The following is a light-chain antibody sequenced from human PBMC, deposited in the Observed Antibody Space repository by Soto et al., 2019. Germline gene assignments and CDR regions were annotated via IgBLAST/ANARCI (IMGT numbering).Light chain of an antibody. J-gene: IGLJ2*01. Sequence: QSALTQPASVSGSPGQSIIISCTGTSSDDGGYNYVSWYQQHPGKAPKLMIYDVSNRPSGVSDRFSGSKSGNTASLTISGLHAEDEADYYCSSSTSTSTPVVFGGGTKVTVL. V-gene: IGLV2-14*03. CDR3: SSSTSTSTPVV. CDR1: SSDDGGYNY. CDR2: DVS.